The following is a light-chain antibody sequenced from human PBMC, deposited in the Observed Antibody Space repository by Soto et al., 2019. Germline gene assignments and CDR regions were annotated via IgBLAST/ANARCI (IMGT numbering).Light chain of an antibody. Sequence: QLVLTQPPSASGTPGQRVTISCSGSSSNIGSNTVSWYQQLPGTAPKLLIYSNNQRPSGVPDRFSGSKSGTSASLAISGLQSEDEADYYCAAWDDNLNGPVFGGGTKVTVL. CDR3: AAWDDNLNGPV. J-gene: IGLJ3*02. CDR1: SSNIGSNT. CDR2: SNN. V-gene: IGLV1-44*01.